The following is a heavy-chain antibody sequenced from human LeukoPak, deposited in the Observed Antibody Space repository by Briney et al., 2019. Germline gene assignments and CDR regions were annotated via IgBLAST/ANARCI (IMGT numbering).Heavy chain of an antibody. CDR1: GYSFTSYW. Sequence: GESLKISCKGSGYSFTSYWIGWVRQMPGKGLEWMGIIYPGDSDTRYSPSFQGQVTILADKSISTAYLQWSSLKASDTAIYYCARPKFQGYYDGSVHGFHYWGQGTLVTVSS. CDR2: IYPGDSDT. CDR3: ARPKFQGYYDGSVHGFHY. J-gene: IGHJ4*02. D-gene: IGHD3-22*01. V-gene: IGHV5-51*01.